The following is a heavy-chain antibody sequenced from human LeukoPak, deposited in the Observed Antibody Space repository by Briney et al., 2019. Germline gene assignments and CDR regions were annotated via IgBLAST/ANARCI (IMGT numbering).Heavy chain of an antibody. CDR1: GGTFSSYA. CDR2: IIPILGIA. D-gene: IGHD3-10*01. V-gene: IGHV1-69*04. J-gene: IGHJ3*02. CDR3: ARRVFGESAFDI. Sequence: SVKVSCKASGGTFSSYAISWVRQAPGQGLEWMGRIIPILGIANYAQKFQGRVTITADKSTSTAYMELSSLRSEDTAVYYCARRVFGESAFDIWGQGTMVTVSS.